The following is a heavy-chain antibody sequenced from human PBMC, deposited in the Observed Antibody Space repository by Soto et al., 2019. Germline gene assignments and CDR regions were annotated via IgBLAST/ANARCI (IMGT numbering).Heavy chain of an antibody. Sequence: QVQLVQSGAEVTKPGASVKVSCKASGYTLTSYGISWVRQAPGQGLEWMGWISAYNGDTNYAQSLQGRVTMTTDTSTTTAYMELRSLRSDDTAVYYCATTIGYSYYYYGMYVWGQGTTVTVSS. D-gene: IGHD5-12*01. CDR3: ATTIGYSYYYYGMYV. CDR2: ISAYNGDT. V-gene: IGHV1-18*01. CDR1: GYTLTSYG. J-gene: IGHJ6*02.